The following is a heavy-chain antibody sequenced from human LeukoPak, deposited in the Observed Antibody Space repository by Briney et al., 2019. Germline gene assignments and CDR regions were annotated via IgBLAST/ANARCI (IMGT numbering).Heavy chain of an antibody. V-gene: IGHV3-48*03. D-gene: IGHD4-17*01. CDR1: GLIFSRYE. CDR3: AKGRYHLATVTLLDY. Sequence: GGSLSLFCTVSGLIFSRYEMNWVRHATGKALEWVSYFSSSGSTIYYADSVKGGFIILRENYKNTLSLQMNSLRPDDTAVYYCAKGRYHLATVTLLDYWGQGTLVTVSS. J-gene: IGHJ4*02. CDR2: FSSSGSTI.